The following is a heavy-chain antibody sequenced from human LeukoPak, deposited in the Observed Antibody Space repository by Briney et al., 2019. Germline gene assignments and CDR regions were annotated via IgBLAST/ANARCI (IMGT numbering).Heavy chain of an antibody. V-gene: IGHV3-30*18. D-gene: IGHD5-12*01. CDR3: AKVGEYSGFPSVLGDFDY. J-gene: IGHJ4*02. CDR2: ISYDGSNK. CDR1: GFTFSSYG. Sequence: PGGSLRLSCAASGFTFSSYGMHWVRQAPGKGLEWVAVISYDGSNKYYADSVKGRFTVSRDNSKNTLYLQMNSLRAEDTAVYYCAKVGEYSGFPSVLGDFDYWGQGTLVTVSS.